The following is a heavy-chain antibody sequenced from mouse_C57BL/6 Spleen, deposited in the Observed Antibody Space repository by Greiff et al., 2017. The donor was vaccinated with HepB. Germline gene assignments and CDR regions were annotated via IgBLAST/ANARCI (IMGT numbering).Heavy chain of an antibody. CDR2: IDPETGGT. D-gene: IGHD1-3*01. V-gene: IGHV1-15*01. CDR1: GYTFTDYE. J-gene: IGHJ3*01. CDR3: TRGLTLAY. Sequence: VKLQESGAELVRPGASVTLSCKASGYTFTDYEMHWVKQTPVHGLEWIGAIDPETGGTAYNQKFKGKAILTADKSSSTAYMELRSLTSEDSAVYYCTRGLTLAYWGQGTLVTVSA.